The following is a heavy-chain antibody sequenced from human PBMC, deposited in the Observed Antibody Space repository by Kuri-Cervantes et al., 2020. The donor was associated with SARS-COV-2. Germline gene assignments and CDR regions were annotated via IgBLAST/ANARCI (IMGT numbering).Heavy chain of an antibody. CDR3: ARVLNSGSYPYRGNWFDP. J-gene: IGHJ5*02. CDR2: MYNTADT. V-gene: IGHV4-59*12. D-gene: IGHD3-10*01. CDR1: GGSISGYY. Sequence: SETLSLTCSVSGGSISGYYWSWLRQPPGKGLEWIAYMYNTADTYSNPSLSSRVTISLDTTKSLVSLKLTSVTAADTAVYYCARVLNSGSYPYRGNWFDPWGQGTLVTVSS.